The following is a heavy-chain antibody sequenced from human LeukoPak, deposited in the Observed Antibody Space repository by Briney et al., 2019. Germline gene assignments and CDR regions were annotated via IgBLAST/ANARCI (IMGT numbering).Heavy chain of an antibody. V-gene: IGHV3-21*01. D-gene: IGHD3-3*01. Sequence: GGSLRLSCAASGFTFSSYSVNWVRQAPGKGLEWVLSISSSSSYIYYADSVKGRFTISRDNAKNSLYLQMNSLRAEDTAVYYCARDWNPYESWSRVAREMDVWGQGTTVTVSS. CDR3: ARDWNPYESWSRVAREMDV. J-gene: IGHJ6*02. CDR2: ISSSSSYI. CDR1: GFTFSSYS.